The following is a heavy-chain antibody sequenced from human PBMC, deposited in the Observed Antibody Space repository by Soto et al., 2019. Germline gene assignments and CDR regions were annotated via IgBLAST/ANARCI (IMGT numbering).Heavy chain of an antibody. V-gene: IGHV3-7*01. CDR3: ATRDH. CDR1: GFTFSSYW. Sequence: GGSLRLSCVGSGFTFSSYWMTWVRQAPGKGLEWVANIKQDGSEKFYMDSAKGRFAISRDNARSALSLQMNSLRAEDTAVYYCATRDHWGQGTLVTVSS. CDR2: IKQDGSEK. J-gene: IGHJ4*02.